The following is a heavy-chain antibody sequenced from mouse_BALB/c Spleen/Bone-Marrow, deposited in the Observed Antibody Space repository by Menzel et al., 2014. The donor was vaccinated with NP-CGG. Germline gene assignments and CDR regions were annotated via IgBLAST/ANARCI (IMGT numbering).Heavy chain of an antibody. Sequence: VQLQQSGPELVKPGDSVKISCKASGYAFSSSWMNWVKQRPGQGLEWIGRIYPGDGDTNYNGKFKGKATLTADKSSSTAFMQLSSLTSVDSAVYFCARLLGYYFDYWGQGTTLTVSS. D-gene: IGHD1-1*01. V-gene: IGHV1-82*01. CDR2: IYPGDGDT. CDR1: GYAFSSSW. CDR3: ARLLGYYFDY. J-gene: IGHJ2*01.